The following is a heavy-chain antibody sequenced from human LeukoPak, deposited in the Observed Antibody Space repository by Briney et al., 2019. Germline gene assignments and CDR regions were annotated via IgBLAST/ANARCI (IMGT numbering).Heavy chain of an antibody. V-gene: IGHV1-24*01. D-gene: IGHD3-22*01. Sequence: ASVTVSCKVSGYTLTELSMHWVRQAPGKGLEWMGGFDPEDGETIYAQKFQGRVTMTEDTSTDTAYMELSSLRSEDTAVYYCATTNAYYYDSSGYTLTGWGQGTLVTVSS. CDR3: ATTNAYYYDSSGYTLTG. CDR2: FDPEDGET. J-gene: IGHJ4*02. CDR1: GYTLTELS.